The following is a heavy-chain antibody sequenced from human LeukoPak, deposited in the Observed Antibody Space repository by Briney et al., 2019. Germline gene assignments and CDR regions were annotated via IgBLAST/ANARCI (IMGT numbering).Heavy chain of an antibody. V-gene: IGHV3-64*01. CDR1: GFTFSSYA. Sequence: GGSLRLSCAASGFTFSSYAMHWVRQAPGKGLEYVSAISSNGGSTYYANSVKGRFTISRDNSKNTLYLQMGSLRAEDTAVYYCAKTLGPTKYGHAYYFDYWGQGTLVTVSS. CDR2: ISSNGGST. D-gene: IGHD2-8*01. J-gene: IGHJ4*02. CDR3: AKTLGPTKYGHAYYFDY.